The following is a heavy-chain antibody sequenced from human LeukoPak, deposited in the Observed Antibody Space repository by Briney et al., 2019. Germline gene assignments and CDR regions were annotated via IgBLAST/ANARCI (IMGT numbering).Heavy chain of an antibody. D-gene: IGHD2-15*01. J-gene: IGHJ4*02. CDR1: GFTFSSYS. CDR3: AKRATTGYSDYFDY. Sequence: PGGSLRLSCAASGFTFSSYSMNWVRQAPGKGLEWVSSISSSSYIYYADSVKGRFTISRDNAKNSLYLQMNSLRAEDTAVYYCAKRATTGYSDYFDYWGQGTLVTVSS. V-gene: IGHV3-21*04. CDR2: ISSSSYI.